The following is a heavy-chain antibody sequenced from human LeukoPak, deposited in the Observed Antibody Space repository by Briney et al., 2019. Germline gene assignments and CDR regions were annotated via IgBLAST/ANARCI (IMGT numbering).Heavy chain of an antibody. CDR3: ARDPPYYDILTGPNWFDS. CDR1: GFTFSSYS. D-gene: IGHD3-9*01. J-gene: IGHJ5*01. Sequence: GGSLRLSCAASGFTFSSYSMNWVRQAPGKGLEWVSSISSSSSYIYYADSVKGRFTISRDNAKNSLYLQMNSLRAEDTAVYYCARDPPYYDILTGPNWFDSWGQGTLVTASS. CDR2: ISSSSSYI. V-gene: IGHV3-21*01.